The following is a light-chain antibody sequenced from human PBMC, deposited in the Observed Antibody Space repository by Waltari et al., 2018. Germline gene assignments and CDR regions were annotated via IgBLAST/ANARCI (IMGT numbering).Light chain of an antibody. CDR3: SLYTTSSTYV. Sequence: QSALTQPPSVSGSPVQSLTISCTGTSSDVGSYNRVSWYQQPPGTAPKLIIYEVRNRPSGVPDRFSGSKSGNTASLTISGLQAEDEADYYCSLYTTSSTYVFGTGTKVTVL. CDR1: SSDVGSYNR. CDR2: EVR. V-gene: IGLV2-18*01. J-gene: IGLJ1*01.